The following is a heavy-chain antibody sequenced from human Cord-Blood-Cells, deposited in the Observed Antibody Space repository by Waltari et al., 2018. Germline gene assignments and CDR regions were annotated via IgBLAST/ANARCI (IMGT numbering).Heavy chain of an antibody. V-gene: IGHV4-34*01. CDR3: ARGAAPPLAAAGNWFDP. Sequence: QVQLQQWGAGLLKPSETLSLTCAVYGGSFSGYYWSWIRQPPGKGLEWIGEINHSGSTNYNPSLKSRVTISVETSKDQFSLKLSSVTAADTAVYYCARGAAPPLAAAGNWFDPWGQGTLVTVSS. J-gene: IGHJ5*02. D-gene: IGHD6-13*01. CDR2: INHSGST. CDR1: GGSFSGYY.